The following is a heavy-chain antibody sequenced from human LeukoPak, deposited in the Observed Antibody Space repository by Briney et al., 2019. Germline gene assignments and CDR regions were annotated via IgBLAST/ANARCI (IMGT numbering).Heavy chain of an antibody. D-gene: IGHD6-19*01. CDR2: INPSGGST. CDR1: GYTFTSYY. V-gene: IGHV1-46*01. Sequence: ASVKVSCKASGYTFTSYYMHCVRQAPGQGLEWMGIINPSGGSTSYAQKFQSRVTMTRDTSTSTVYTELSSLRSEETAVYYCARGEAVAGTGGFDYWGQGTLVTVSS. CDR3: ARGEAVAGTGGFDY. J-gene: IGHJ4*02.